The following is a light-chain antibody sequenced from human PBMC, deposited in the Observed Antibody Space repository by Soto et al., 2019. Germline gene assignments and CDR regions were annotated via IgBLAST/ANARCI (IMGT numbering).Light chain of an antibody. CDR1: QSVSSY. CDR2: DAS. J-gene: IGKJ4*01. V-gene: IGKV3-11*01. CDR3: QQRSNWPPT. Sequence: EIVLTQSPATLSLSPVERATLPCMASQSVSSYLAWYQQKPGRAPRLLIYDASNRATGIPDRFSGSGSGTDFTLIISSLEPEDFAVYYCQQRSNWPPTFGGGTKVDIK.